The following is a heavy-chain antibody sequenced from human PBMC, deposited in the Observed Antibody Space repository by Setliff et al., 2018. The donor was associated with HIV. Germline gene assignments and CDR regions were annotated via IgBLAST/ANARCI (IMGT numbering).Heavy chain of an antibody. CDR1: GYTFTGYY. CDR3: ARDPEAAAGIRYPGNAFDI. J-gene: IGHJ3*02. Sequence: ASVKVSCKASGYTFTGYYMHWVRQAPGQGLEWMGWINPNSGGTNYAQKFQGWVTMTRDTSISTAYMELSRLRSDDTAVHYCARDPEAAAGIRYPGNAFDIWGQGTMGTV. V-gene: IGHV1-2*04. D-gene: IGHD6-13*01. CDR2: INPNSGGT.